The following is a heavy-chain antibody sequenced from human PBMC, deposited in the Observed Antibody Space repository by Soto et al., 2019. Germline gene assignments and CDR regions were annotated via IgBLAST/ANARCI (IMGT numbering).Heavy chain of an antibody. CDR1: GGTFSSYT. J-gene: IGHJ3*02. CDR3: ARERYCSGGSCYSEAFDI. Sequence: ASVKVSCKASGGTFSSYTISWVRQAPGQGLEWMGRIIPILGIANYAQKFQGRVTITADKSTSTAYMELSSLRSEDTAVYYCARERYCSGGSCYSEAFDIWGQGTMVTVS. CDR2: IIPILGIA. V-gene: IGHV1-69*04. D-gene: IGHD2-15*01.